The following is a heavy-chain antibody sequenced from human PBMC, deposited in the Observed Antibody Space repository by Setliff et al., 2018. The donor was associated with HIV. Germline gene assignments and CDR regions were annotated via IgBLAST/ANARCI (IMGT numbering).Heavy chain of an antibody. J-gene: IGHJ4*02. D-gene: IGHD3-9*01. CDR2: IRSKANSYAT. Sequence: HPGGSLRLSCAASGFTVSGSAMHWVRQASGRGLEWVGRIRSKANSYATAYAASVKGRFTISRDDSKNTAYLQMNSLKTEDTAVYYCTRQWSQYLYDILTEPFDYWGQGTLVTVSS. V-gene: IGHV3-73*01. CDR1: GFTVSGSA. CDR3: TRQWSQYLYDILTEPFDY.